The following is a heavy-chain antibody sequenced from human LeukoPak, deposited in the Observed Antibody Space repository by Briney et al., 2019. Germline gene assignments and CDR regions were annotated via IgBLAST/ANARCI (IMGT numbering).Heavy chain of an antibody. CDR1: GYTFINTD. CDR2: MNPNSGIT. CDR3: ARGGILDGMDV. Sequence: ASVKVSCKASGYTFINTDINWARQATGQGLEWMGWMNPNSGITGYAQKFQGRVTMTRNTSISTAYMELSSLRSEDTAVYYCARGGILDGMDVWGQGTTVTVSS. J-gene: IGHJ6*02. D-gene: IGHD2/OR15-2a*01. V-gene: IGHV1-8*01.